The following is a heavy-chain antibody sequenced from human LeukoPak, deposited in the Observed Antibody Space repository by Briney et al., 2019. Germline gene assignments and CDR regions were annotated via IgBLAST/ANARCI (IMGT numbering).Heavy chain of an antibody. CDR1: GGSFSGYY. Sequence: SETLSLTCAVYGGSFSGYYWSWIRQPPGKGLEYIGYIYYSGSTNYNPSLKSRVIISVDMSKNQFSLKLSSVTAADTAVYFCARDHMPDLSTTGAFDIWGQGTMVTVSS. CDR3: ARDHMPDLSTTGAFDI. D-gene: IGHD2-2*01. V-gene: IGHV4-59*01. J-gene: IGHJ3*02. CDR2: IYYSGST.